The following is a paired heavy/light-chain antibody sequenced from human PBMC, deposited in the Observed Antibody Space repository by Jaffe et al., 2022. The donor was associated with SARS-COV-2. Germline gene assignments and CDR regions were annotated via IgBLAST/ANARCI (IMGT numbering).Light chain of an antibody. Sequence: QSALTQPPSASGSPGQSVTISCTGTSSDVGAYDTVSWYQQHPGKAPKLMIYEVTKRPSGVPARFSGSKSGNTASLTVSGLQAEDEADYYCSSYAGNNILVFGGGTKLTIL. CDR1: SSDVGAYDT. V-gene: IGLV2-8*01. CDR2: EVT. CDR3: SSYAGNNILV. J-gene: IGLJ2*01.
Heavy chain of an antibody. CDR3: ARDGREWSRDY. Sequence: EVQLVESGGGLVKPGGSLRLSCAASGFPFSVCGMTWVRQAPGKGLEWVSTISSGNDVYYAASVRGRFTSSRDNAKNSVFLQLNSLTVDDTAIYYCARDGREWSRDYWGQGTLVTVSS. CDR2: TISSGNDV. CDR1: GFPFSVCG. J-gene: IGHJ4*02. V-gene: IGHV3-21*01. D-gene: IGHD2-8*01.